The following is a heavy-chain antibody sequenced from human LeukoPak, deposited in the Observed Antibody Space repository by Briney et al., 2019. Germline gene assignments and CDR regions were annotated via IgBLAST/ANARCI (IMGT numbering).Heavy chain of an antibody. CDR3: AREVVINYYYYYMDV. CDR1: GGSISGHY. J-gene: IGHJ6*03. CDR2: IYYSGST. D-gene: IGHD3-22*01. V-gene: IGHV4-59*11. Sequence: SETLSLTCTVSGGSISGHYWSWIRQPPGKGLEWIGYIYYSGSTNYNPSLKSRVTISVDTSKNQFSLKLSSVTAADTAVYYCAREVVINYYYYYMDVWGKGTTVTVSS.